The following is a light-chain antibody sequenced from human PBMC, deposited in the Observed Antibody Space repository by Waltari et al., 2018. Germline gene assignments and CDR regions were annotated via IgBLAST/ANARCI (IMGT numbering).Light chain of an antibody. CDR3: SSYAGTYTGV. V-gene: IGLV2-11*01. J-gene: IGLJ3*02. CDR1: SSDVGGYNY. CDR2: DVT. Sequence: QSALTQPRSVSESPGQSVTISCTGTSSDVGGYNYISWYKHQPGKAPKLIIYDVTKRPSGVPDRFSASKSGNTASLTISGLRAEDEADYYCSSYAGTYTGVFGGGTKLTVL.